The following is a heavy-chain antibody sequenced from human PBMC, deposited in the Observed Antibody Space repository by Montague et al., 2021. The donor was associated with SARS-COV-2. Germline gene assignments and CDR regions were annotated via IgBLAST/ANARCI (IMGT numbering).Heavy chain of an antibody. CDR2: IGGDGRDS. J-gene: IGHJ4*02. D-gene: IGHD5-12*01. CDR1: GFTFDDYT. CDR3: AKDLSGYDYALYFDR. V-gene: IGHV3-43*02. Sequence: SLRLSCAASGFTFDDYTMYWVRQRPGKSLECVSLIGGDGRDSYYTDSVGGRFTISRDNDKNSLYLYMNNLTTEDSALYYCAKDLSGYDYALYFDRWGRGTRVTVSS.